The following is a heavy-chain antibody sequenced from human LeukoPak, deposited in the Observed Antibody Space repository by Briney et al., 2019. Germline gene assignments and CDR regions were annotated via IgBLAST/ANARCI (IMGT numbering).Heavy chain of an antibody. Sequence: GGSLRLSCAASGFTFSSYWMSWVRQAPGKGLEWVANIKQDGSEKYYVDSVKGRFTISRDSAKNSLYLQMNSLRAEDTAVYYCARAIADYYYYYMDVWGKGTTVTASS. V-gene: IGHV3-7*01. CDR2: IKQDGSEK. CDR1: GFTFSSYW. D-gene: IGHD2-21*01. CDR3: ARAIADYYYYYMDV. J-gene: IGHJ6*03.